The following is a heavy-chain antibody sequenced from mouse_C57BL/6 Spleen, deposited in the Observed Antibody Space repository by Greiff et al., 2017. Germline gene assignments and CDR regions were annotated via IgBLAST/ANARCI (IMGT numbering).Heavy chain of an antibody. CDR2: ICSGGSYT. CDR3: ARQLRTYYFDY. J-gene: IGHJ2*01. D-gene: IGHD3-2*02. CDR1: GFTFSSYG. V-gene: IGHV5-6*01. Sequence: EVHLVESGGDLVKPGGSLKLSCAASGFTFSSYGMSWVRQTPDKRLEWVATICSGGSYTYYPDSVKGRYTISRDNAKNTLYLQMSGLTAEYTAMYYCARQLRTYYFDYWGPGTTLTVSS.